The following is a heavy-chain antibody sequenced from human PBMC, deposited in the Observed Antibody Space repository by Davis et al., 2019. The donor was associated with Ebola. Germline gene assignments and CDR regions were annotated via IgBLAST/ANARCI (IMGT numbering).Heavy chain of an antibody. CDR2: ISGSGGST. Sequence: GESLKISCVASGITFGSYAMSWVRQAPGKGLEWVSAISGSGGSTYYADSVKGRFTISRDNSKNTLYLQMNSLRAEDTAVYYCAKDGEGYYAREFGYWGQGTLVTVSS. D-gene: IGHD3-10*01. V-gene: IGHV3-23*01. CDR3: AKDGEGYYAREFGY. CDR1: GITFGSYA. J-gene: IGHJ4*02.